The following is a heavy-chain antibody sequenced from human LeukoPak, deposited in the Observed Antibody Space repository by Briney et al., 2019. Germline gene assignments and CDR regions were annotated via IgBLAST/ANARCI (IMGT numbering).Heavy chain of an antibody. CDR1: GFTFSTYE. D-gene: IGHD1-26*01. V-gene: IGHV3-48*03. CDR3: TTDHVGATVEFDS. Sequence: GGSLRLSCAASGFTFSTYEMNWVRQAPGEGLEWISYISGSSSSVKYADSVKGRLTISRDNAKNSLYLQMDSLRAEDTAIYYCTTDHVGATVEFDSWGQGTLVTVSS. J-gene: IGHJ4*02. CDR2: ISGSSSSV.